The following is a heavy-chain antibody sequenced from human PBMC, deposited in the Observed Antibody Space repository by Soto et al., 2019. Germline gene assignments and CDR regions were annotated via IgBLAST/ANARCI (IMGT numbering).Heavy chain of an antibody. CDR1: GYSISSGYY. CDR3: ARDIPIKMIVVAAFDI. J-gene: IGHJ3*02. Sequence: PSETLSLTCAVSGYSISSGYYWGWIRQPPGKGLEWIGSLYHSGTTYYNPSLNSRVTISVDTSKNQFSLKLSSVTAADTAVYYCARDIPIKMIVVAAFDIWGQGTMVTVSS. V-gene: IGHV4-38-2*02. CDR2: LYHSGTT. D-gene: IGHD3-22*01.